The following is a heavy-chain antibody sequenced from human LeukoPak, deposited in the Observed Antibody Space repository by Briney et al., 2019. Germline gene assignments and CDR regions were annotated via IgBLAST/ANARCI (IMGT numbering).Heavy chain of an antibody. Sequence: GASVKVSCKASGYTFTSYAMNWVRQAPGQGLEWMGWINTNTGNPTYAQGFTGRFVFSLDTSVSTAYLQISSLKAEDTAVYYCARDHFPGPYYYYGMDVWGQGTTVTVSS. V-gene: IGHV7-4-1*02. J-gene: IGHJ6*02. CDR2: INTNTGNP. CDR3: ARDHFPGPYYYYGMDV. D-gene: IGHD3-3*02. CDR1: GYTFTSYA.